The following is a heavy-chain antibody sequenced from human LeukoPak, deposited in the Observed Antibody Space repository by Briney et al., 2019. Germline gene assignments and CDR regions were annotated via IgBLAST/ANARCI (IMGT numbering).Heavy chain of an antibody. V-gene: IGHV3-30*18. J-gene: IGHJ4*02. CDR2: ISYDGSNK. Sequence: PGGSLRLSCAASGFTFSSYGMHWVRQAPGKGLEWVAVISYDGSNKYYADSVKGRFTISRDNSKNTLYLQMNSLRAEDTAVYYCAKLALDWGQGTLVTVSS. CDR1: GFTFSSYG. D-gene: IGHD3-3*02. CDR3: AKLALD.